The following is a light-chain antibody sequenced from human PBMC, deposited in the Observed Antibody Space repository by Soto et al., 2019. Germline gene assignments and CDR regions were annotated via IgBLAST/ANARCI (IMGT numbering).Light chain of an antibody. CDR3: CSYADTYVE. CDR2: DVD. CDR1: SSYVGAYNY. Sequence: QSVLTQPRSVSGSPGQSVALSCTGTSSYVGAYNYVSWYQQHPGKARKLMIYDVDKRPSGVPDRFSGSKSGNTASLTISGLQAEDEADYYCCSYADTYVELGGGTKLTVL. J-gene: IGLJ2*01. V-gene: IGLV2-11*01.